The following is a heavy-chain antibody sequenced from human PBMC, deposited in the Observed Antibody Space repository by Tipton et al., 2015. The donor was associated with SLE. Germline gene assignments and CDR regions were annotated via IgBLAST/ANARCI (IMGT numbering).Heavy chain of an antibody. CDR2: IYSGGST. V-gene: IGHV3-66*02. J-gene: IGHJ4*02. CDR1: GFTVSSNY. CDR3: ARDGGYCSSTSCYQDY. Sequence: VQLVQSGGGLVQPGGSLRLSCAASGFTVSSNYMSWVRQAPGKGLEWVSVIYSGGSTYYADSVKGRFTISRDNSKNTLYLQMNSLRAEDTAVYYCARDGGYCSSTSCYQDYWGQGTLVTVSS. D-gene: IGHD2-2*01.